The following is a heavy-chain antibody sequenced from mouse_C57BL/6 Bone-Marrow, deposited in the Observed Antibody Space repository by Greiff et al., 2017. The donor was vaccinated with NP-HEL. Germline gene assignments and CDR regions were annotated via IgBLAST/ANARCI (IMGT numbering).Heavy chain of an antibody. Sequence: EVQVVESGGDLVKPGGSLKLSCAASGFTFSSYGMSWVRQTPDKRLEWVATISSGGSYTYYPDSVTGRFTISRDNAKNTLYLQMSSLKSEDTAMYYCARVYYYGSSFDYWGQGTTLTVSS. CDR2: ISSGGSYT. J-gene: IGHJ2*01. D-gene: IGHD1-1*01. CDR3: ARVYYYGSSFDY. CDR1: GFTFSSYG. V-gene: IGHV5-6*01.